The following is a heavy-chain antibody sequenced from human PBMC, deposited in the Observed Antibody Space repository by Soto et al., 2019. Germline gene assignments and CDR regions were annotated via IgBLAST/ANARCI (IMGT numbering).Heavy chain of an antibody. J-gene: IGHJ4*02. Sequence: VQLVQSGGEVKQPGSSVRVSCKTSGGTFSTYAINWVRQAPGQGLEWMGAIIPLFGTADYSQKFQGRVTITADESTSTAYMELSSLRFDDTAVYFCARPKGTYSSGYYYFDFWGQGTLVTVSS. CDR1: GGTFSTYA. CDR2: IIPLFGTA. V-gene: IGHV1-69*01. D-gene: IGHD6-19*01. CDR3: ARPKGTYSSGYYYFDF.